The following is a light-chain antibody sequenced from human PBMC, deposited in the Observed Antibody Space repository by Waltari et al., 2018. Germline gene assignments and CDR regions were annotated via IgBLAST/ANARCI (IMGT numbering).Light chain of an antibody. Sequence: AIQLTQSPSSLSASVGHRITITCRASQDIASALAWYVKKPGKAPQLLIYDASTLESGVPSRFSGSGSGTDFTLSISGLQPEDFATYFCQQHDNLPLTFGGGTKVQIK. V-gene: IGKV1D-13*01. CDR1: QDIASA. J-gene: IGKJ4*01. CDR2: DAS. CDR3: QQHDNLPLT.